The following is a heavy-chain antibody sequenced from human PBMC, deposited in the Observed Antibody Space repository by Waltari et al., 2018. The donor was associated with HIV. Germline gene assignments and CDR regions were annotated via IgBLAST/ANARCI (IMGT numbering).Heavy chain of an antibody. CDR3: ARGPDDCEKGVCYAFDI. V-gene: IGHV3-7*03. D-gene: IGHD2-8*01. CDR2: INEDGSEK. CDR1: ASKLGNFW. J-gene: IGHJ3*02. Sequence: EMWFVESGGGLVQPGGFLRLSFSPSASKLGNFWMIWFRQVPGKGLEWLANINEDGSEKNYVDSLRGRFTISRDNARNTLYLQMNSLSLEDTAMYYCARGPDDCEKGVCYAFDIWGQGTMVTVSS.